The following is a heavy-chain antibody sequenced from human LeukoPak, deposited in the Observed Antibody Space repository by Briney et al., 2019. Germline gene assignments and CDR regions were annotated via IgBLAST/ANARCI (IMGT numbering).Heavy chain of an antibody. CDR2: IASDGSST. J-gene: IGHJ4*02. CDR3: ARGRPHGNDY. CDR1: GFTFSSYW. Sequence: GGSPRLSCAASGFTFSSYWMNWVRQAPGKGLAWVSRIASDGSSTTYADSVKGRFSISRDNAKNTLYLQMNSLRVEDTAVYYCARGRPHGNDYWGQGTLVTVSS. V-gene: IGHV3-74*01. D-gene: IGHD4-23*01.